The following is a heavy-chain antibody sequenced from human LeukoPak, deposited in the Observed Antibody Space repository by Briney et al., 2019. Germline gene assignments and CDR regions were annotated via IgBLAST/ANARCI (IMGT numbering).Heavy chain of an antibody. J-gene: IGHJ4*02. D-gene: IGHD5-18*01. V-gene: IGHV3-49*03. CDR3: TRLAVDTGPSLDY. Sequence: GGSLRLSCTASGFTFGDYAMSWFRQAPGKGLEWVGFIRSKAYGGTTEYAASVKGRFTISRDDSKSIAYLQMNSLKTEDTAVYYCTRLAVDTGPSLDYWGQGTLVTVSS. CDR1: GFTFGDYA. CDR2: IRSKAYGGTT.